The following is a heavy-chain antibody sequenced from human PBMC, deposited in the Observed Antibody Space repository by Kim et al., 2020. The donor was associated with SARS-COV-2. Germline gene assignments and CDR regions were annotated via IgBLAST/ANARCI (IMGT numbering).Heavy chain of an antibody. CDR3: ARNSLRPRGGEDY. V-gene: IGHV3-7*03. J-gene: IGHJ4*02. Sequence: GGSLRLSCAASGFTFSSYWMSWVRQAPGKGLEWVANINRDGREKYYVDSVKGRFTISRDNAKNSMYLQMNSLRAEDTALYYCARNSLRPRGGEDYWGQGTLVTVSS. CDR1: GFTFSSYW. D-gene: IGHD3-16*01. CDR2: INRDGREK.